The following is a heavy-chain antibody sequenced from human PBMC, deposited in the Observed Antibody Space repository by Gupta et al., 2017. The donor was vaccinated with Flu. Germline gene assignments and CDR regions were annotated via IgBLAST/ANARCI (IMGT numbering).Heavy chain of an antibody. V-gene: IGHV3-21*01. CDR2: ISSSRSYR. CDR3: ARMRATTGVYY. CDR1: FTLSSYG. Sequence: FTLSSYGMNWVRQAPGKGLEWVSSISSSRSYRYDADSVKGRFTISRDNAKNALYLQMKRLRVEDTAVYYCARMRATTGVYYWGQGTLVNVSS. D-gene: IGHD1-26*01. J-gene: IGHJ4*02.